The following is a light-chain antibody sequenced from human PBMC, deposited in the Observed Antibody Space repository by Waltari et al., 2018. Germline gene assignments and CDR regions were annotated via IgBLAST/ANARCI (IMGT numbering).Light chain of an antibody. V-gene: IGKV3-20*01. CDR1: ESVSKY. CDR2: AAS. Sequence: ESVLTQSPGPLSFSPGERDTLSCRASESVSKYLAWYQQRPGQAPRLLIYAASNRATGIPDRFSGSGSGTDFSLTISRLEPEDFAVYYCQMYVRLPVTFGQGTKVEIK. CDR3: QMYVRLPVT. J-gene: IGKJ1*01.